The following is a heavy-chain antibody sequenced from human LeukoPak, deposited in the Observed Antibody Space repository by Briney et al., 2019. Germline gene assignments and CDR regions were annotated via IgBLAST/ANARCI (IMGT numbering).Heavy chain of an antibody. D-gene: IGHD3-16*01. CDR2: IKPRDDST. CDR1: GFTFISYH. V-gene: IGHV1-46*01. Sequence: GASVKVSCKAFGFTFISYHIHWVRQAPGQGLEWMGVIKPRDDSTIYAQKFQGRLIMTWDTSTSTAYMELSSLRSDDTALYYCARDFVWAVDYWGQGPLVTVSS. CDR3: ARDFVWAVDY. J-gene: IGHJ4*02.